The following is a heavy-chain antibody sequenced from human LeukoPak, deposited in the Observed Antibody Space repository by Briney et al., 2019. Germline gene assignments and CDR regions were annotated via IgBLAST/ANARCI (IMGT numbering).Heavy chain of an antibody. J-gene: IGHJ4*02. CDR2: IYSGGTT. CDR1: GFPFSGYY. CDR3: ARMLISSGYYVDY. Sequence: GGSLRLSCAASGFPFSGYYMSWGRQAPGKGLEWVSVIYSGGTTYYADSVKGRFTISRDDSKNTLYLQMNSLRAEDTAVYYCARMLISSGYYVDYWGQGTLVTVSS. D-gene: IGHD3-22*01. V-gene: IGHV3-53*01.